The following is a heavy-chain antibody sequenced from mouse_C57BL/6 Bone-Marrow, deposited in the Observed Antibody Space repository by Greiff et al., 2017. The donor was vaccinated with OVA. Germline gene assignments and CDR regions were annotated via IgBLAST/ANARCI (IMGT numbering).Heavy chain of an antibody. J-gene: IGHJ3*01. D-gene: IGHD4-1*01. V-gene: IGHV10-1*01. CDR2: IRSKSNNYAT. CDR3: VRHGSGGFAY. CDR1: GFSFNTYA. Sequence: EVMLVESGGGLVQPKGSLKLSCAASGFSFNTYAMNWVRQAPGKGLEWVARIRSKSNNYATYYADSVKDRFTISRDDSESMLYLQMNNLKTKDTAMYYCVRHGSGGFAYWGQGTLVTVSA.